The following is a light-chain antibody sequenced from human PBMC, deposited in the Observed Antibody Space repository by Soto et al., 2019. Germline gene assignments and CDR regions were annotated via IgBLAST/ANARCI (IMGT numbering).Light chain of an antibody. J-gene: IGKJ1*01. CDR3: QQYNSYSWT. CDR2: KAS. CDR1: QSISSY. V-gene: IGKV1-5*03. Sequence: DIQMTQSRASLSASVGDRVTITCRASQSISSYLNWYQQKPGKAPKLLIYKASTLKSGVPSRFSGSGSGTEFTLTISSLQPDDFATHYCQQYNSYSWTFGQATKVDIK.